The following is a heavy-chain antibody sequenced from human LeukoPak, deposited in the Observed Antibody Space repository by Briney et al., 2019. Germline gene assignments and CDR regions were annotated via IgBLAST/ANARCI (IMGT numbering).Heavy chain of an antibody. CDR1: GGSIISYY. Sequence: SETLSLTCTVSGGSIISYYWNWTRQPPGKGLEWIGYIYYSGSTNYNPSLKSRVTISVDTSKNHFSLKVSSVTAADTAVYYCARGANYCEDYFDYWGQGTLVTVSS. CDR2: IYYSGST. J-gene: IGHJ4*02. D-gene: IGHD1-7*01. V-gene: IGHV4-59*01. CDR3: ARGANYCEDYFDY.